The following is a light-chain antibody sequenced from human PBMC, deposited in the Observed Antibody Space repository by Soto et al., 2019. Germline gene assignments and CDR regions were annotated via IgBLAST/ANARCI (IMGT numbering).Light chain of an antibody. CDR3: QQYNSYPRT. CDR1: QSISGS. V-gene: IGKV1-5*01. CDR2: GAY. J-gene: IGKJ1*01. Sequence: DIQMTQSPSTLSASVGDRVTITCRASQSISGSLAWYQQKAGKAPKPLIYGAYSLESGVTSRFSGSGSGTEFTLTISSLQPDDFATYYYQQYNSYPRTFGQGTKVE.